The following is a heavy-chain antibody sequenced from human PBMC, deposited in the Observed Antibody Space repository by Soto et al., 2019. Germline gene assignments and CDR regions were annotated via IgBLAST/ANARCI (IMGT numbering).Heavy chain of an antibody. CDR1: GFTFSSYS. J-gene: IGHJ4*02. D-gene: IGHD3-10*01. CDR3: ARDRAPGGSLVWFGELLGADFDY. CDR2: ISSSSSTI. V-gene: IGHV3-48*02. Sequence: EVQLVESGGGLVQPGGSLRLSCAASGFTFSSYSMNWVRQAPGKGLEWVSYISSSSSTIYYADSVKGRFTISRDNAKNSLYLQMNSLRDEDTAVYYCARDRAPGGSLVWFGELLGADFDYWGQETLVTVSS.